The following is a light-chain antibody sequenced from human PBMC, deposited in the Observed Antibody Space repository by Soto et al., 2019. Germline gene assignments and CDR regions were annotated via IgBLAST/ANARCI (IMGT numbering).Light chain of an antibody. J-gene: IGLJ2*01. Sequence: QAVVTQSPSASASLGASVKLTCTLSSGHSNYVIAWHQQQPEKGPRYLMKLNSDGSHSKGDVIPDRFSGSSSGAERYLTISSLQSEDEADYYCQTWDTGIRVFGGGTKLTVL. CDR1: SGHSNYV. CDR2: LNSDGSH. CDR3: QTWDTGIRV. V-gene: IGLV4-69*01.